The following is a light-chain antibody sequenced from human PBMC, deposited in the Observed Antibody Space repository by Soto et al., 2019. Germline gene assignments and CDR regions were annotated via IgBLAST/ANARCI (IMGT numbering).Light chain of an antibody. Sequence: EIVLTQSPGTLSLSPGETATLSCRASLSVNSYLAWYQQKPGQAPRLLIYDASDRATGIPARFSGSGSGTDFTLTISSLEPEDFAVYYCQQRSNWHFTFGPGTKVDIK. CDR2: DAS. J-gene: IGKJ3*01. V-gene: IGKV3-11*01. CDR3: QQRSNWHFT. CDR1: LSVNSY.